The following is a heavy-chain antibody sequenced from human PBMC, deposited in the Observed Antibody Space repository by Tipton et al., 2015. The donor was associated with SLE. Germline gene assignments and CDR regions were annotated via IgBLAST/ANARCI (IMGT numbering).Heavy chain of an antibody. CDR1: GGSINSYY. Sequence: TLSLTCTVSGGSINSYYWSWLRQPPGKGLEWIGYIYYSGSTNYNPSLKSRVTISIDTSKNHFSLNLTSVTTADTAVYYCARSRGYCPDSWGQGTLVTVSS. CDR3: ARSRGYCPDS. V-gene: IGHV4-59*01. J-gene: IGHJ4*02. D-gene: IGHD3-22*01. CDR2: IYYSGST.